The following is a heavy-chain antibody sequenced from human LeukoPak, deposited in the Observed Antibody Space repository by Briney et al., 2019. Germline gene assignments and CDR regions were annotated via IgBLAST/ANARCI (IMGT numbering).Heavy chain of an antibody. CDR3: ARDGSVENLEWPDFDY. Sequence: ASVKVSCKASGYTFTSYYMHWVRQAPGQGLEWMGIINPSGGSTSYAQKFQGRVTITRDTSTSTVYMELSNLRSEDTAVYYCARDGSVENLEWPDFDYWGQGTLVTVSS. CDR1: GYTFTSYY. V-gene: IGHV1-46*03. CDR2: INPSGGST. J-gene: IGHJ4*02. D-gene: IGHD3-3*01.